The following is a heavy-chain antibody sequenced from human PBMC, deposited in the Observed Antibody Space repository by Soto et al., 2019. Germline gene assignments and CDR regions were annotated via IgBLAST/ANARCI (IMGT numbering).Heavy chain of an antibody. D-gene: IGHD3-3*01. Sequence: SETLSLTCTVTGGTISGCYWTWIRQSAGGGLEWIGRIYSSGSTNYNPSLKSRVTISLDTSMNHFSLRLSSVTAADTAVYYCARGQRFSDWFDPWGQGTLVNVSS. CDR2: IYSSGST. CDR1: GGTISGCY. CDR3: ARGQRFSDWFDP. V-gene: IGHV4-4*07. J-gene: IGHJ5*02.